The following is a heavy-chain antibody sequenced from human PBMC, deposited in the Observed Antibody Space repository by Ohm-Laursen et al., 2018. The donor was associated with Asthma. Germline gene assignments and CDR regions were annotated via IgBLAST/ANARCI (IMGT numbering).Heavy chain of an antibody. CDR2: INSDGRNT. D-gene: IGHD3/OR15-3a*01. CDR3: ATWTGNYPLDV. CDR1: GFTHERYA. Sequence: GSLRLSCSASGFTHERYAMHWVRQAPGKGLVWVSRINSDGRNTIYADSVKGRFTISRDNSKNTLYLLLNSLRADDTAVYYCATWTGNYPLDVWGQGTKVTVSS. V-gene: IGHV3-74*01. J-gene: IGHJ6*02.